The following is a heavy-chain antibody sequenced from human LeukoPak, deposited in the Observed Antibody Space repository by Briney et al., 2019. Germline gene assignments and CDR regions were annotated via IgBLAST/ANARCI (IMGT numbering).Heavy chain of an antibody. J-gene: IGHJ5*02. CDR3: ARPYGSGSFWFDA. Sequence: SETLSLTCTVSGGSISNHYWSWIRQPPGTGLEWIGYIYYSGNTNYNPSLKGRATISIDTSKNQFSLKLRSVTAADTAVYHCARPYGSGSFWFDAWGQGTLVTVSS. V-gene: IGHV4-59*08. CDR2: IYYSGNT. D-gene: IGHD3-10*01. CDR1: GGSISNHY.